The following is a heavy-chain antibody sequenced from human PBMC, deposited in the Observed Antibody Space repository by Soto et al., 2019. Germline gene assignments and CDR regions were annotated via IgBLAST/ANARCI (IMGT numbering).Heavy chain of an antibody. CDR2: MNPNMGNT. J-gene: IGHJ5*02. Sequence: QVQLVQSGAEVKKPGASVKVSCKASGYTFTSNDINWVRQATGQGLEWMGWMNPNMGNTGYAQKFQGRVTMTRSTSISAAYMELSNLRSEDTAVYYCVRGYPYSSGPWGQGTLVTVSS. CDR1: GYTFTSND. CDR3: VRGYPYSSGP. D-gene: IGHD3-22*01. V-gene: IGHV1-8*01.